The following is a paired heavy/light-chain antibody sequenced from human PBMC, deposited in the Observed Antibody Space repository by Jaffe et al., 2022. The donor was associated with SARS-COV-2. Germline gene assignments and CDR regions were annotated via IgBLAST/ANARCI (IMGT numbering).Light chain of an antibody. J-gene: IGKJ2*01. CDR1: QDISSW. Sequence: DIQMTQSPSSVSASVGDRVTITCRASQDISSWLAWYQQKPGKAPKLLIYAASSLQSGVPSRFSGSGSGTDFTLTISSLQPEDFATYYCQQATSFPYTFGQGTKLEIK. CDR2: AAS. V-gene: IGKV1-12*01. CDR3: QQATSFPYT.
Heavy chain of an antibody. CDR3: ARSDYCSRTSCYYYY. CDR1: GGSISSYY. Sequence: QVQLQESGPGLVKPSETLSLTCTVSGGSISSYYWTWIRQPPGKGLEWIGNIYYSGSTNYNPSLKSRVTISVDTSKNQFSLKLSSVTAADTAVYYCARSDYCSRTSCYYYYWGQGTLVTVSS. V-gene: IGHV4-59*01. D-gene: IGHD2-2*01. J-gene: IGHJ4*02. CDR2: IYYSGST.